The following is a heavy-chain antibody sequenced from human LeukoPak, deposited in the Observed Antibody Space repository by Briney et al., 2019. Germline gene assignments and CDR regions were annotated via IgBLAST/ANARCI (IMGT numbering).Heavy chain of an antibody. J-gene: IGHJ4*02. CDR1: GDSISLSFYY. CDR3: ARGALYRGWSYYLDF. Sequence: SETLSLTCSVSGDSISLSFYYWGWIRQPPGKALEWIGSVYYSGTTSYNPSLKSRVTISVDMSKNHFSLRLRSVTAADTAMYYCARGALYRGWSYYLDFWGQGSQVTVSS. V-gene: IGHV4-39*07. D-gene: IGHD6-19*01. CDR2: VYYSGTT.